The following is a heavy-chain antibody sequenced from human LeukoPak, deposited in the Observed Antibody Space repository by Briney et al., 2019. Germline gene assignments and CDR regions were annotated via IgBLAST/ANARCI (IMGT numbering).Heavy chain of an antibody. J-gene: IGHJ4*02. CDR2: ISSSSSYI. CDR1: GFTFSSYS. Sequence: GGSLRLSCAASGFTFSSYSMNWVRQAPGKGLEWVSSISSSSSYIYYADSVKGRFTVSRDNAKNSLYLQMNSLRAEDTAVYYCARDWSSFGELFPPDYWGQGTLVTVSS. CDR3: ARDWSSFGELFPPDY. D-gene: IGHD3-10*01. V-gene: IGHV3-21*01.